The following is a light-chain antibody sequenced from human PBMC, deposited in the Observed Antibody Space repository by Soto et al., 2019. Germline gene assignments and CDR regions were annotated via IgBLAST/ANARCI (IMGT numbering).Light chain of an antibody. J-gene: IGLJ3*02. CDR1: SSNIGAGYD. CDR3: QSYDSSLSGSRV. CDR2: GNN. V-gene: IGLV1-40*01. Sequence: QSVLTQPPSVSGAPGQRVTISCTGSSSNIGAGYDVHWYQQLPGTAPKLLIYGNNNRPSGVPDRFSGSKSGTSASLAITGLQAEDEADYYRQSYDSSLSGSRVFGGGTKVTVL.